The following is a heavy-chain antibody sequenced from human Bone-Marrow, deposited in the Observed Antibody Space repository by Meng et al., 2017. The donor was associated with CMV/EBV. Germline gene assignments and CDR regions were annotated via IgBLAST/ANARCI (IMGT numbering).Heavy chain of an antibody. CDR1: GFTFSSYD. Sequence: GESLKISCAACGFTFSSYDMHWVRQATGKGLEWVSTIGNGVSETHYADSVKGRFTISRDNSRNTLYLQMNSLRAEDTAVYYCARDLEEMGGHDAFDIWGQGTMVTVSS. D-gene: IGHD3-3*01. CDR3: ARDLEEMGGHDAFDI. V-gene: IGHV3-13*01. J-gene: IGHJ3*02. CDR2: IGNGVSET.